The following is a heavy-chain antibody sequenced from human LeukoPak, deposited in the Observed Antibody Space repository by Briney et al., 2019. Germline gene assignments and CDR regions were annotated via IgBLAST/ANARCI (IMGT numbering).Heavy chain of an antibody. Sequence: GGSLRLSCAASGFTFDDYAMHWVRQAPGKGLEWVSDISWNSGSIGYADSVKGRFTISRDNAKNSLYLQMNSLRAEDTALYYCAKDIAGYYDSSGYSPLGYYGMDVWGQGTTVTVSS. J-gene: IGHJ6*02. CDR2: ISWNSGSI. CDR3: AKDIAGYYDSSGYSPLGYYGMDV. D-gene: IGHD3-22*01. CDR1: GFTFDDYA. V-gene: IGHV3-9*01.